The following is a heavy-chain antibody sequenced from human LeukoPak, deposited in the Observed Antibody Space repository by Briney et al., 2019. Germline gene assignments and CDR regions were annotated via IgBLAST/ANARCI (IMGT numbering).Heavy chain of an antibody. CDR2: ISAYNGNT. CDR1: GYTFTDYY. Sequence: ASVKVSCKASGYTFTDYYMHWVRQAPGQGLEWMGLISAYNGNTNYAQKLQGRVNMTTDTSTSTAYMELRSLRSDDTAVYYCARDSLRGYNWFDPWGQGTLVTVSS. V-gene: IGHV1-18*04. J-gene: IGHJ5*02. CDR3: ARDSLRGYNWFDP. D-gene: IGHD2-15*01.